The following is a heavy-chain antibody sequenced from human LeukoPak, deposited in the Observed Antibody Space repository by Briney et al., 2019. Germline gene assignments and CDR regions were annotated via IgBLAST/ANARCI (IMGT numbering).Heavy chain of an antibody. CDR3: ARTAEDSSGWYFDY. V-gene: IGHV3-66*01. CDR2: IYSGGST. CDR1: GFTVSSNY. D-gene: IGHD6-19*01. J-gene: IGHJ4*02. Sequence: GGSLRLSCAASGFTVSSNYTSWVRQAPGKGLEWVSVIYSGGSTYYADSVKGRFTISRDNSKNTLYLQMNSLRAEDTAVYYCARTAEDSSGWYFDYWGQGTLVTVSS.